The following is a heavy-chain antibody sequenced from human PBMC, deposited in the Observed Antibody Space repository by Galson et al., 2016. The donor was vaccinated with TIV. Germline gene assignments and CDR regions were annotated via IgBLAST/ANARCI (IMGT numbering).Heavy chain of an antibody. CDR2: VWYEETNK. J-gene: IGHJ3*02. D-gene: IGHD1-26*01. CDR3: ARDRMWEEVLGAFNI. CDR1: GFTFSSYG. Sequence: SLRLSCAASGFTFSSYGLHWVRQAPGKGLEWVAVVWYEETNKFYADSVNGRFTISRDNSKNTGYLQMNSLRAEETAVYYCARDRMWEEVLGAFNIWGQGTMVTVSS. V-gene: IGHV3-33*01.